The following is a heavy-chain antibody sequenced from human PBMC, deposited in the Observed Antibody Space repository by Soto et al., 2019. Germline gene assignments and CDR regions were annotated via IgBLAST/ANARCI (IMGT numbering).Heavy chain of an antibody. J-gene: IGHJ6*02. CDR1: GLSLSTYS. D-gene: IGHD3-10*01. CDR3: ARGFDLQYGMDV. Sequence: DVQLVESGGGLVQRGGSLRLSCAASGLSLSTYSLNWVRQAPRKGLEGVSYISGSSDTIYYADSVKGRFTISRDNAKNSLYLQMNSLRDDDTAVYFCARGFDLQYGMDVWGQGTTVTVSS. CDR2: ISGSSDTI. V-gene: IGHV3-48*02.